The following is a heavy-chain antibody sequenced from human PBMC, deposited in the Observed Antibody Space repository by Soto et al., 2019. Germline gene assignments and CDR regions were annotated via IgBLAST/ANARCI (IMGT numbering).Heavy chain of an antibody. CDR2: INHSGST. V-gene: IGHV4-34*01. J-gene: IGHJ6*03. Sequence: SETLSLTCAVYGGSFSGYYWSWIRQPPGKGLEWIGEINHSGSTNYNPSLKSRVTISVETSKNQFSLKLSSVTAADTAVYYCARGITGTSHGDGAYKANYYYYYMDVWGKGTTVTVSS. D-gene: IGHD1-7*01. CDR1: GGSFSGYY. CDR3: ARGITGTSHGDGAYKANYYYYYMDV.